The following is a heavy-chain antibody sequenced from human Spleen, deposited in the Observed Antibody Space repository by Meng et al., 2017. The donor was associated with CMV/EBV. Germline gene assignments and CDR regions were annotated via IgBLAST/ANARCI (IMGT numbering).Heavy chain of an antibody. D-gene: IGHD3-22*01. CDR2: ISSSSSYI. CDR3: ARDSHYDSSGYYSPSDAFDI. CDR1: GFTFSSYS. V-gene: IGHV3-21*01. Sequence: GESLKISCAASGFTFSSYSMNWVRQAPGKGLEWVSSISSSSSYIYYADSVKGRFTISRDNAKNSLYLQMNSLRAEDTAVYYCARDSHYDSSGYYSPSDAFDIWGQGTMVTVS. J-gene: IGHJ3*02.